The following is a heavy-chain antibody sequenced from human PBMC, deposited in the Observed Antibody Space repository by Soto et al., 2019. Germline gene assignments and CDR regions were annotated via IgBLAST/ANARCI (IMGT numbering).Heavy chain of an antibody. CDR1: GFTFSSYS. CDR2: ISSSSSYI. D-gene: IGHD6-6*01. V-gene: IGHV3-21*01. Sequence: LRLSCAASGFTFSSYSMNWVRQAPGKGLEWVSSISSSSSYIYYADSVKGRFTISRDNAKNSLYLQMNSLRAEDTAVYYCARDQVAAARPPFYSYYYGMDVWGQGTTVTVSS. J-gene: IGHJ6*02. CDR3: ARDQVAAARPPFYSYYYGMDV.